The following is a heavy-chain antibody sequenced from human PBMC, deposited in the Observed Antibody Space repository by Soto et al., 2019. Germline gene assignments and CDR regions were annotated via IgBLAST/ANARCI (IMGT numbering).Heavy chain of an antibody. Sequence: QITLKESGPTLVKPTQTLTLTCTISGFSLSTGGVGVGWIRQPPGKALEWLALIYWDDDKRYSPSLKSRLTTPKDNSKSQVVLTMINMDPVDTATYYCVHSRCGGDCLQSYSAHYYYGLDVWGQGTTVTVSS. D-gene: IGHD2-21*02. CDR1: GFSLSTGGVG. J-gene: IGHJ6*02. CDR3: VHSRCGGDCLQSYSAHYYYGLDV. CDR2: IYWDDDK. V-gene: IGHV2-5*02.